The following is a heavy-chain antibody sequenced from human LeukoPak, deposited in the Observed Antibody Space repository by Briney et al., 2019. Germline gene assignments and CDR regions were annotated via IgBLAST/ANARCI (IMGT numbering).Heavy chain of an antibody. V-gene: IGHV4-39*01. CDR1: GASISSSSYY. J-gene: IGHJ6*03. D-gene: IGHD2-15*01. CDR3: ASFYCSGGSCYQYYYYYYMDV. Sequence: PSETRSLTCTVSGASISSSSYYWGWIRQPPGRGREWIGSIDESGSTHSTPCLKSRVNISVDTSKNQFSLKLSSVTAAHTAVYYCASFYCSGGSCYQYYYYYYMDVWGKGTTVTISS. CDR2: IDESGST.